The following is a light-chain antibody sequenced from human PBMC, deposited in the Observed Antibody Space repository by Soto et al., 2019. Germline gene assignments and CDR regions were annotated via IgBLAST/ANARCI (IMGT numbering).Light chain of an antibody. V-gene: IGKV3-15*01. CDR2: GAS. CDR3: QQYYHWPRT. J-gene: IGKJ1*01. CDR1: ESISRN. Sequence: EMLVTQSPATLSMSPWGRATLSCRTSESISRNLAWYQQKLGQAPRLLIYGASTRATGVPDRFTGSGSGTDFILTITSLQSEDFGIYYCQQYYHWPRTFGQGTKVE.